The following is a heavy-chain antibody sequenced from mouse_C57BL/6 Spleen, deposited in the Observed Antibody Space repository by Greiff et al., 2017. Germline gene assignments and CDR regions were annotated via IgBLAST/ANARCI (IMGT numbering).Heavy chain of an antibody. CDR2: IHPNSGST. V-gene: IGHV1-64*01. CDR1: GYTFTSYW. CDR3: AKSYYSNPWYAMDY. Sequence: VQLQQPGAELVKPGASVKLSCKASGYTFTSYWMHWVKQRPGQGLEWIGMIHPNSGSTNYNEKFKSKATLTVDKSSSTAYMQLSSLTSEDSAVYYCAKSYYSNPWYAMDYWGQGTSVTVSS. D-gene: IGHD2-5*01. J-gene: IGHJ4*01.